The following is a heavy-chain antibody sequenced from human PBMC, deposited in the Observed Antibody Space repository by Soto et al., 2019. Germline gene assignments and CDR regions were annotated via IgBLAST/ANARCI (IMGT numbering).Heavy chain of an antibody. CDR1: GDSITSYSYF. CDR3: ARTYSGERYLDY. D-gene: IGHD2-15*01. CDR2: IYYSGTT. V-gene: IGHV4-39*07. Sequence: SDTSSVAGDSITSYSYFRARNHQPPGKGLEWIGSIYYSGTTYYSPSLKSRVTISVDTSKNQFSLKLSSVTAADTAVYYGARTYSGERYLDYWGQGTLVTVSS. J-gene: IGHJ4*02.